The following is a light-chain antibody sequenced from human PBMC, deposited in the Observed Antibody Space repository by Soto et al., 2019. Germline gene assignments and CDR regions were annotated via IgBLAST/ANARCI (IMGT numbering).Light chain of an antibody. J-gene: IGLJ1*01. CDR1: SSDIGAYNY. CDR2: DVN. Sequence: QSVLTQPRSVSGSPGQSVTISCTGTSSDIGAYNYVSWYQQHPGKAPKVMIYDVNKRPSGVPDRFSGSKSGNTASLTISGLLAEDEADYYCAAWDDRLDVYVFGTGTKVTVL. V-gene: IGLV2-11*01. CDR3: AAWDDRLDVYV.